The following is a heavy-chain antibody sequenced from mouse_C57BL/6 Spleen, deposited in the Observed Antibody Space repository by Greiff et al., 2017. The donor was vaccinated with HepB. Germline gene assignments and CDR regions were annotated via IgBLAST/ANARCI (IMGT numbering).Heavy chain of an antibody. V-gene: IGHV1-82*01. D-gene: IGHD2-12*01. CDR3: ARTTFFDY. J-gene: IGHJ2*01. Sequence: VQRVESGPELVKPGASVKISCKASGYAFSSSWMNWVKQRPGKGLEWIGRIYPGDGDTNYNGKFKGKATLTADKSSSTAYMQLSSLTSEDSAVYFCARTTFFDYWGQGTTLTVSS. CDR2: IYPGDGDT. CDR1: GYAFSSSW.